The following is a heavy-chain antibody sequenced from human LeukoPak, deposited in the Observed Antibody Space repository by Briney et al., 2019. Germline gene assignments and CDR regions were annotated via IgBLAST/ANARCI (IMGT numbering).Heavy chain of an antibody. CDR1: GFTFSSYA. J-gene: IGHJ5*02. D-gene: IGHD3-10*01. CDR2: ISYDGSNK. Sequence: GRSLRLSCAASGFTFSSYAMHWVRQAPGKGLEWGAVISYDGSNKYYADSVKGRFTISRDNSKNTLYLQMNSLRAKDTAVYYCARGRGSGSYYNSPGWFDPWGQGTLVTVSS. V-gene: IGHV3-30-3*01. CDR3: ARGRGSGSYYNSPGWFDP.